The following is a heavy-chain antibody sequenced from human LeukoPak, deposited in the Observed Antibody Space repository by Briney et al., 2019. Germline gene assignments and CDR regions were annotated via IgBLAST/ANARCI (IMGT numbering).Heavy chain of an antibody. CDR1: GFTFSSYS. V-gene: IGHV3-21*01. D-gene: IGHD3-16*02. CDR3: ARDGDYDYVWGRYRQFDY. Sequence: GGSLRLSCAASGFTFSSYSMNWVRQAPGKGLEWVSSISSSSSYIYYADSVKGRFTISRDNAKNSLYLQMNSLRAEDTAVYYCARDGDYDYVWGRYRQFDYWGQGTLVTVSS. CDR2: ISSSSSYI. J-gene: IGHJ4*02.